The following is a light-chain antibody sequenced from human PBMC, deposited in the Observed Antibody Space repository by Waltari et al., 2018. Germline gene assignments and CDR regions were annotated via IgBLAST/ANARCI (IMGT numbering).Light chain of an antibody. CDR3: QQSDSFPWT. CDR2: AAS. V-gene: IGKV1-39*01. CDR1: QSIITY. Sequence: DIEMTQSPSSLSASVGDKVTITCRASQSIITYLNWHQQKPGQAPKLLIYAASTSQSGVPSRFSGSGSGTAFALTISNLQPEDLATYYCQQSDSFPWTFGQGTKVEIK. J-gene: IGKJ1*01.